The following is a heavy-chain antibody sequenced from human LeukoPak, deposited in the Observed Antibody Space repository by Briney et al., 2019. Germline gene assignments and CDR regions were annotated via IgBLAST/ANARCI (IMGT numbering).Heavy chain of an antibody. CDR2: ISAYNGNT. D-gene: IGHD6-13*01. Sequence: ASVKVSCKASGYTFTSYGISWVRQAPGQGLEWMGWISAYNGNTNYAQKLQGRVTMTTDTSTSTAYMELRSLRSDDTAVYYCARVVLAAAGSSWFDPWGQGTLVTVSS. CDR3: ARVVLAAAGSSWFDP. CDR1: GYTFTSYG. J-gene: IGHJ5*02. V-gene: IGHV1-18*04.